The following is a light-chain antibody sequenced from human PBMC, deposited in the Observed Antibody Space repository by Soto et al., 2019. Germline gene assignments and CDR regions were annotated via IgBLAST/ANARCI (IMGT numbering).Light chain of an antibody. J-gene: IGKJ2*01. CDR1: QDITNY. V-gene: IGKV1-33*01. Sequence: DIQMTQSPSSLSASVGDRVTITCQASQDITNYLNWYQQKPGKAPKLLIYDASNLETGVPSRFSGSSSGTDFSFTISSLQPEDFATYYCQQYANLPNTFGRGTKLEIK. CDR2: DAS. CDR3: QQYANLPNT.